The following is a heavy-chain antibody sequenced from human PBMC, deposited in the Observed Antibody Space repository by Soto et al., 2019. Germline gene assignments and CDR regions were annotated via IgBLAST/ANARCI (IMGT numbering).Heavy chain of an antibody. V-gene: IGHV3-30*18. D-gene: IGHD2-21*02. J-gene: IGHJ4*02. Sequence: HPGGSLRLSCAASGFTFSSYGMHWVRQAPGKGLEWVAVISYDGSNKYYADSVKGRFTISRDTSKNTLYLQMNSLRAEDTAVYYCAKGPDCGGDCYPTPDDYWGQGT. CDR3: AKGPDCGGDCYPTPDDY. CDR2: ISYDGSNK. CDR1: GFTFSSYG.